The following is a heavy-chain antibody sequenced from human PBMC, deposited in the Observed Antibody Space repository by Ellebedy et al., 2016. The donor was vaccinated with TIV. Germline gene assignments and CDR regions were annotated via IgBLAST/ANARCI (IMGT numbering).Heavy chain of an antibody. V-gene: IGHV4-34*01. CDR1: GGSFSGYY. CDR2: INESGTT. CDR3: ASLPDYLDNSGYPK. J-gene: IGHJ4*02. Sequence: SETLSLXCAVYGGSFSGYYWSWIRQPPGKGLEWVGEINESGTTTYNPSLKSRVTISVDTSKNQFSLRLNSVTAADTAVYYCASLPDYLDNSGYPKWGQGTLVTVSS. D-gene: IGHD3-22*01.